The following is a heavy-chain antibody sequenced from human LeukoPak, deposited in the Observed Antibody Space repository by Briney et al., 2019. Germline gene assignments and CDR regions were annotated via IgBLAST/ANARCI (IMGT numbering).Heavy chain of an antibody. Sequence: GSLRLSCAASGFTFSSYAMSRVRQAPGKGLEWVSAISGSGGSTYYADSVKGRFTISRDNSKNTLYLQMNSLRAEDTAVYYCAKACSSSWYGLDYWGQGTLVTVSS. V-gene: IGHV3-23*01. CDR3: AKACSSSWYGLDY. D-gene: IGHD6-13*01. CDR1: GFTFSSYA. J-gene: IGHJ4*02. CDR2: ISGSGGST.